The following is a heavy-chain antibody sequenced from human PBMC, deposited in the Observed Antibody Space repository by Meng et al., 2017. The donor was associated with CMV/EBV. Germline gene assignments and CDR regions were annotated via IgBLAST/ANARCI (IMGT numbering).Heavy chain of an antibody. CDR2: IYYSGST. J-gene: IGHJ4*02. V-gene: IGHV4-31*03. D-gene: IGHD3/OR15-3a*01. CDR3: ARGQVDRLSFDY. CDR1: GGSISSGGYY. Sequence: SETLSLTCTVSGGSISSGGYYWSWIRQHPGKGLEWIGYIYYSGSTCYNPSLKSRVTISVDTSKNQFSLKLSSVTAADTAVYYCARGQVDRLSFDYWGQGTLVTVSS.